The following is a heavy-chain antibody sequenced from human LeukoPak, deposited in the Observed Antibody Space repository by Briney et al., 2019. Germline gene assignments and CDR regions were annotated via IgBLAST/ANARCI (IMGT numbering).Heavy chain of an antibody. J-gene: IGHJ3*02. CDR2: IYYSGST. V-gene: IGHV4-59*08. CDR3: AKTGYSSSWYRRDAFDI. Sequence: SETLSLTCTVSGGSISNYWSWIRQPPGKGLEWIGYIYYSGSTNYNPSLKSRVTMSVDTSKNQFSLKLSSVTAADTAVYYCAKTGYSSSWYRRDAFDIWGQGTMVTVSS. CDR1: GGSISNY. D-gene: IGHD6-13*01.